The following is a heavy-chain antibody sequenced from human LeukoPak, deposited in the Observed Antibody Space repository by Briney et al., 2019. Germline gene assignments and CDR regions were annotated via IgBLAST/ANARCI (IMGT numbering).Heavy chain of an antibody. V-gene: IGHV3-13*01. CDR1: GFTFSSYD. CDR2: IGTAGDT. J-gene: IGHJ4*02. CDR3: ARDPGGGDFDY. D-gene: IGHD3-10*01. Sequence: GGSLRLSCAASGFTFSSYDMHWVRQATGKGLEWVSAIGTAGDTYYPDSVKGRFTISRDNAKNSLYLQMNSLRAEDTAVYYCARDPGGGDFDYWGQGTLVTVSS.